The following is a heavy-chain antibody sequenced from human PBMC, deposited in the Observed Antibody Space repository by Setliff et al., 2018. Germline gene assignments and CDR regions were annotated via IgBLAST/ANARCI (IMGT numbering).Heavy chain of an antibody. D-gene: IGHD1-26*01. Sequence: SETLSLTCTVSGGSISNYYWSWIRQPAGKGLEWIGRIYTSGSTNYDPSLKSRVTMSVDTSKNQFSLKLSSVTAADTAVYYCARKGISALSGAFDMWGQGTMVTVSS. J-gene: IGHJ3*02. CDR3: ARKGISALSGAFDM. CDR1: GGSISNYY. CDR2: IYTSGST. V-gene: IGHV4-4*07.